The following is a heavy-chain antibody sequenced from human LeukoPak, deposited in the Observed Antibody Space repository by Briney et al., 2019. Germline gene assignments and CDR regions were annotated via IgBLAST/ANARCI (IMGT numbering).Heavy chain of an antibody. Sequence: GRSLRLSCAAPGFTFSSYAMHWVRQAPGKGLEWVAVISYDGSNKYYADSVKGRFTISRDNSKNTLYLQMNSLRAEDTAVYYCARGEITMIVVVYYWGQGTLVTVSS. D-gene: IGHD3-22*01. J-gene: IGHJ4*02. V-gene: IGHV3-30-3*01. CDR2: ISYDGSNK. CDR1: GFTFSSYA. CDR3: ARGEITMIVVVYY.